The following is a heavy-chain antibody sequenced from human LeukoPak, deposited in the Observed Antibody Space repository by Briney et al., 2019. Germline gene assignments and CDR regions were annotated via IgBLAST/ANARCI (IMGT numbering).Heavy chain of an antibody. V-gene: IGHV1-2*02. Sequence: GASVKVSCKTSGYTFTGYYMHWVRQAPGQGLEWMGWINPNSGGTNYAQKFQGRVTMTRDTSISTAYMELSRLRSDDTAVYYCARGRPGMYSSSWYNWFDPWGQGTLVTVSS. CDR1: GYTFTGYY. CDR2: INPNSGGT. D-gene: IGHD6-13*01. CDR3: ARGRPGMYSSSWYNWFDP. J-gene: IGHJ5*02.